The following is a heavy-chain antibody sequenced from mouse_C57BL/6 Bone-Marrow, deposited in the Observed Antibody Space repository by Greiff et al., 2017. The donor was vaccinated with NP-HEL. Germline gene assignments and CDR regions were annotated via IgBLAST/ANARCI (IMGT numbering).Heavy chain of an antibody. D-gene: IGHD1-1*01. CDR2: IHPNSGST. CDR1: GYTFTSYW. J-gene: IGHJ3*01. CDR3: ARRDYYGSSFWFAY. V-gene: IGHV1-64*01. Sequence: VQLQQPGAELVKPGASVKLSCKASGYTFTSYWMHWVKQRPGQGLEWIGMIHPNSGSTNYNEKFKSKATLTVDKSSSTAYMQLSSLTSEDSAVYYCARRDYYGSSFWFAYWGQGTLVTVSA.